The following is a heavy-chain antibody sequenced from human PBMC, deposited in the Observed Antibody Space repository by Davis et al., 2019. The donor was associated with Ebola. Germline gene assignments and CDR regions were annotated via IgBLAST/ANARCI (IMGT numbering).Heavy chain of an antibody. Sequence: MPSETLSLTCTVSVGSVSSGGYYWNWIRQPPGKGLEWIGYIYYSGSTNYNPSLKSRVTISVDTSKNQFSLKLSSVTAADTAVYYCARATGDLYYYGMDVWGKGTTVTVSS. J-gene: IGHJ6*04. D-gene: IGHD7-27*01. V-gene: IGHV4-61*08. CDR3: ARATGDLYYYGMDV. CDR1: VGSVSSGGYY. CDR2: IYYSGST.